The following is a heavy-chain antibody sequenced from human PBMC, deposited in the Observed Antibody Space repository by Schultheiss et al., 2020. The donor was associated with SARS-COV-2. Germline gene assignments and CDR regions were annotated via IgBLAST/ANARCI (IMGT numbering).Heavy chain of an antibody. V-gene: IGHV3-21*01. CDR3: ARGGELLGWFDP. CDR1: GFTFSSYD. CDR2: ISSSSSYI. D-gene: IGHD1-26*01. J-gene: IGHJ5*02. Sequence: GGSLRLSCAASGFTFSSYDMNWVRQAPGKGLEWVSSISSSSSYIYYADSVKGRFTISRDNAKHSLYLQMNSLRAEDTAVYYCARGGELLGWFDPWGQGTLVTVSS.